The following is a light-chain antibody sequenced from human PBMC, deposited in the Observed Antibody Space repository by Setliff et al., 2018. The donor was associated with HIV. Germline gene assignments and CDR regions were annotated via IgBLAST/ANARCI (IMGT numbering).Light chain of an antibody. CDR3: SSYTSSGTLV. CDR1: SSDIGAYNY. J-gene: IGLJ1*01. Sequence: QSVLTQPASVSGSPGQSITISCTGTSSDIGAYNYVSWYQQHPGKDPKLMIYDVSSRPSGVSNRFSGSKSGNTASLTISGLQAEDESDYYCSSYTSSGTLVFGTGTKVTVL. CDR2: DVS. V-gene: IGLV2-14*01.